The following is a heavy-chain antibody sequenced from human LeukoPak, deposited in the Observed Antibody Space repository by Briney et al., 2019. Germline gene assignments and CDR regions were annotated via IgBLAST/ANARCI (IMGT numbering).Heavy chain of an antibody. Sequence: GGSLRLSCAASGFTFSSYGMHWVRQAPGKGLEWVAVIWYDGSNKYYADSVKGRFTISRDNSKNTLYLQMNSLRAEDTAVYYCATYSSSWYCFDYWGQGTLVTVSS. D-gene: IGHD6-13*01. J-gene: IGHJ4*02. CDR3: ATYSSSWYCFDY. CDR2: IWYDGSNK. V-gene: IGHV3-33*01. CDR1: GFTFSSYG.